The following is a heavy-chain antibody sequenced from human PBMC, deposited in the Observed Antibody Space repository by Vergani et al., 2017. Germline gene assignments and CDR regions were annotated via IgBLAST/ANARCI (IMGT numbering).Heavy chain of an antibody. CDR3: AREVTCSSTSCYSGAFDI. J-gene: IGHJ3*02. V-gene: IGHV4-59*01. Sequence: QVQLQESGPGLVKPSETLSLTCTVSGGSISSYYWSWIRQPPGKGLEWIGYIYYSGSTNYNPSLKSRVTISVDTSKNQFSLKLSSVTAADTAGYYCAREVTCSSTSCYSGAFDIWGQGTMVTVSS. CDR2: IYYSGST. D-gene: IGHD2-2*01. CDR1: GGSISSYY.